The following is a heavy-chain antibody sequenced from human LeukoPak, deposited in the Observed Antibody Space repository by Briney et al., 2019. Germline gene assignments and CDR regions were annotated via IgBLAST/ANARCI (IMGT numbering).Heavy chain of an antibody. Sequence: GASVKVSCKASGGTFSSYAISWVRQAPGQGLEWMGWISAYNGNTNYAQKLQGRVTMTTDTSTSTAYMELRSLRSDDTAVYYCARTLRIRYYDILTGYYPPGDWGQGTLVTVSS. CDR2: ISAYNGNT. CDR3: ARTLRIRYYDILTGYYPPGD. J-gene: IGHJ4*02. D-gene: IGHD3-9*01. V-gene: IGHV1-18*01. CDR1: GGTFSSYA.